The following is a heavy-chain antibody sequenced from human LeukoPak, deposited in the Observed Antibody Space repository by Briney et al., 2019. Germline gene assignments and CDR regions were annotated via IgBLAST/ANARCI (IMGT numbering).Heavy chain of an antibody. D-gene: IGHD6-13*01. V-gene: IGHV3-30-3*01. CDR2: ISDSGTKK. CDR3: ARDQVGGAVDY. J-gene: IGHJ4*02. Sequence: PGGSLRLSCAASGFTFSSYAMHRVRQAPGKGLEWVAVISDSGTKKYYADSVKGRFTLSRDNSKNMLYLQMNSLRVEDTAVYYCARDQVGGAVDYWGQGTLVTVSS. CDR1: GFTFSSYA.